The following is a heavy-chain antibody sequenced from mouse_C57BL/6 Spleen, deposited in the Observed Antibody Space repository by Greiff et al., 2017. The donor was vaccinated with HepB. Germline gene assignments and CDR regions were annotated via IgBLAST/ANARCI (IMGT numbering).Heavy chain of an antibody. J-gene: IGHJ4*01. V-gene: IGHV1-59*01. CDR1: GYTFTSYW. Sequence: VQLQQPGAELVRPGTSVKLSCKASGYTFTSYWMHWVKQRPGQGLEWIGVIDPSDSYTNYNQKFKGKATLTVDTSSSTAYMQLSSLTSEDSAVYYCARGGLHYYAMDYWGQGTSVTVSS. CDR3: ARGGLHYYAMDY. CDR2: IDPSDSYT. D-gene: IGHD2-4*01.